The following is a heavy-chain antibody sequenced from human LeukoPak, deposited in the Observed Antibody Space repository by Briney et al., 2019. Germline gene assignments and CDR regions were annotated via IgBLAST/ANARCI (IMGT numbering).Heavy chain of an antibody. CDR3: ARGVSCRRTSCYSDY. J-gene: IGHJ4*02. CDR2: INHSGST. D-gene: IGHD2-2*02. CDR1: GGSSSAYY. V-gene: IGHV4-34*01. Sequence: PETLSLTCALYGGSSSAYYWSWIRHPQGKGMEWIGEINHSGSTNYNPSLKSRVTISVDTSKNQFSLKLGAGTAADTAVYSWARGVSCRRTSCYSDYWGRGTLFTVSP.